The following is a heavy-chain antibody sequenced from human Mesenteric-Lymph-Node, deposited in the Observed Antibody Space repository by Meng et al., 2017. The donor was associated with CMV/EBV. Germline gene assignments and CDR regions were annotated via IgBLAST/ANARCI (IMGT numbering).Heavy chain of an antibody. J-gene: IGHJ1*01. CDR2: INEDGSEK. Sequence: GESLKISCAASGFTFSSYWMTWVRQAPGKGLEWVASINEDGSEKHYVDSVKGRFTISRDDTKKSLYLQMNSLRAEDTAVYYCARDAGYYQHWGQGTLVTVSS. V-gene: IGHV3-7*01. CDR3: ARDAGYYQH. CDR1: GFTFSSYW.